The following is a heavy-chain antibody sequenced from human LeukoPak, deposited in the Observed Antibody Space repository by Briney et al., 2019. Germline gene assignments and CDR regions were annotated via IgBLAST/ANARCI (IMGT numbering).Heavy chain of an antibody. CDR2: ITSSSSYI. CDR1: GFTFAIHA. D-gene: IGHD6-6*01. J-gene: IGHJ4*02. Sequence: GGSLRLSCAASGFTFAIHAMTWVRQAPGKGLEWVSSITSSSSYIYYADSVEGRFTISRDNAKNSLYLQMNSLRAEDTAVYYCARGVSSSHFDYWGQGTLVTVSS. V-gene: IGHV3-21*01. CDR3: ARGVSSSHFDY.